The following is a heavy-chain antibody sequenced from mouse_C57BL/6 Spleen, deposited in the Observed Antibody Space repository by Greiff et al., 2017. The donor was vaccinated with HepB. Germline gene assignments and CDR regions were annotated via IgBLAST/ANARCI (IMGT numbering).Heavy chain of an antibody. V-gene: IGHV5-6*01. J-gene: IGHJ2*01. CDR2: ISSGGSYT. CDR1: GFTFSSYG. CDR3: ARPGHDHDEGFFDY. Sequence: EVKLVESGGDLVKPGGSLKLSCAASGFTFSSYGMSWVRQTPDKRLEWVATISSGGSYTYYPDSVKGRFTISRDNAKNTLYLQMSSLKSEDTAMYYCARPGHDHDEGFFDYWGQGTTLTVSS. D-gene: IGHD3-3*01.